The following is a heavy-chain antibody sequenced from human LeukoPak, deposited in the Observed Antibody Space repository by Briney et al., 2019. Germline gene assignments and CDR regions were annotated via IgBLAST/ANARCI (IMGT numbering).Heavy chain of an antibody. J-gene: IGHJ4*02. CDR2: ISAYNGNT. Sequence: ASVKVSCKASGYTFTSYGISWVRQAPGQGLEWMGWISAYNGNTNYAQKFQGRVTMTRDTSISTAYMELSRLRSDDTAVYYCARDAVEGFGELWTFFDYWGQGTLVTVSS. CDR3: ARDAVEGFGELWTFFDY. D-gene: IGHD3-10*01. V-gene: IGHV1-18*01. CDR1: GYTFTSYG.